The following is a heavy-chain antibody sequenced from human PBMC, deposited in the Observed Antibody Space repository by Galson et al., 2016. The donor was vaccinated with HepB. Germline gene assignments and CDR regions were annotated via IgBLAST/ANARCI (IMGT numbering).Heavy chain of an antibody. Sequence: QSGAEVKKPGESLRISCQGFGDSFFEYRFTSYWMSWVRQMPGKGLEWMGRIDPSDSYTNYSPSFEGHVTISADKSISTVYLQWISLKASDTAMYYCAARYSYGQGFDYWGQGTLVTVSS. D-gene: IGHD5-18*01. CDR1: GDSFFEYRFTSYW. J-gene: IGHJ4*02. CDR2: IDPSDSYT. CDR3: AARYSYGQGFDY. V-gene: IGHV5-10-1*01.